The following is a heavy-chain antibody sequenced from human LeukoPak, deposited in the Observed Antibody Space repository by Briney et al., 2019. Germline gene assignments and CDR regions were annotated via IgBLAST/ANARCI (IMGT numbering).Heavy chain of an antibody. Sequence: GASVKVSCKVSGYTFTSYYMHWVRQPPGQGLEWMGWINPYNGNTNYAQKLQGRVTMTTDTSTSIAYMEQSSLRSDDTAVYYCAREVYGSFDYWGQGTLVTVSS. J-gene: IGHJ4*02. CDR1: GYTFTSYY. CDR3: AREVYGSFDY. CDR2: INPYNGNT. V-gene: IGHV1-18*04. D-gene: IGHD2/OR15-2a*01.